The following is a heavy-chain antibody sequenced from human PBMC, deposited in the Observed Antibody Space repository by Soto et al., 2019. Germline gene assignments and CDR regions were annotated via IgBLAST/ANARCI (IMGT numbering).Heavy chain of an antibody. CDR3: AEDVGAEEY. V-gene: IGHV3-21*01. Sequence: EVQLVESGGGLVKPGGSLRLSCAASGFTFSSYSMNWVRQAPGKGLEWVSSISSSSSYIYYADSVKGRFTSSRDNSKNSLSLQMNSLRAEDTAVYYCAEDVGAEEYCGQGTLVPVSS. CDR1: GFTFSSYS. J-gene: IGHJ4*02. D-gene: IGHD3-16*01. CDR2: ISSSSSYI.